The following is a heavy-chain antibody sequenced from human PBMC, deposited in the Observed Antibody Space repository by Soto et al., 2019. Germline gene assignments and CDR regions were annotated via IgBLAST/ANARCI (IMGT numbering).Heavy chain of an antibody. CDR3: ARFCSGGSCYPSHYYYYMDV. CDR2: IKQDGSEG. J-gene: IGHJ6*03. Sequence: GGSLRLSCAASGFTFSNYWMSWVRQAPGKGLEWVASIKQDGSEGYYVDSVKGRFTISRDNAKNSLYLQMNSLRAEDTAVYYCARFCSGGSCYPSHYYYYMDVWGKGTTVTV. D-gene: IGHD2-15*01. V-gene: IGHV3-7*01. CDR1: GFTFSNYW.